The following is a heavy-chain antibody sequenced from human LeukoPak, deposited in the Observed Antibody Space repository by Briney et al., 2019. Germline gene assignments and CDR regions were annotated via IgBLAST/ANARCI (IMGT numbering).Heavy chain of an antibody. Sequence: GGSLRLSCAASGFTFSTYNMNWVRQAPGKGLEWVANIKQDGSEKYYVDSVKGRFTISRDNAKNSLYLQMNSLRAEDTAVYYCARGTMGAWDYFDYWGQGTLVTVSS. J-gene: IGHJ4*02. V-gene: IGHV3-7*01. CDR1: GFTFSTYN. CDR2: IKQDGSEK. D-gene: IGHD1-26*01. CDR3: ARGTMGAWDYFDY.